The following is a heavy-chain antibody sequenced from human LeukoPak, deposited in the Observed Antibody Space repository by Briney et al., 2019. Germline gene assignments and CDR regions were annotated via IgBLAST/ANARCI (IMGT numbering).Heavy chain of an antibody. J-gene: IGHJ5*02. CDR1: GFTFSSSA. Sequence: GGSLRLSCAASGFTFSSSAMNWVRQAPGKGLEWVSTISGSGDRTYYADSVKGRFTISRDNSKNTLFLQMNSLRAEDTAIYYCARDNSVDDNAWWFDPWGQGTLVTVSS. D-gene: IGHD3-22*01. CDR3: ARDNSVDDNAWWFDP. CDR2: ISGSGDRT. V-gene: IGHV3-23*01.